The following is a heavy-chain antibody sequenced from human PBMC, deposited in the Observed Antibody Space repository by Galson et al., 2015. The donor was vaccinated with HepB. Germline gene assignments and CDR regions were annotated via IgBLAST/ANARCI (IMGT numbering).Heavy chain of an antibody. V-gene: IGHV1-69*04. CDR1: GGTFSSYA. D-gene: IGHD3-9*01. CDR3: ARDGYYDILTGYDTPNNKEDY. J-gene: IGHJ4*02. CDR2: IIPILGIA. Sequence: SVKVSCKASGGTFSSYAISWVRQAPGQGLEWMGRIIPILGIANYAQKFQGRVTITADKSTSTAYMELSSLRSEDTAVYYCARDGYYDILTGYDTPNNKEDYWGQGTLVTVSS.